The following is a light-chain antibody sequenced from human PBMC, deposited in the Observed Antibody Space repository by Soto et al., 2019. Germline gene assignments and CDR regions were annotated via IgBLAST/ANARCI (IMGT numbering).Light chain of an antibody. CDR2: KAS. J-gene: IGKJ2*01. V-gene: IGKV1-5*03. Sequence: DIQMTQSPSTLSASVGDRVTITCRASQSISSWLAWYQQKPGKAPKLLIYKASSLESGVPSRFSGSGSGTEFTLTISSLQPDDFATYCCQQCDSYSYTFGQGTKLEIK. CDR1: QSISSW. CDR3: QQCDSYSYT.